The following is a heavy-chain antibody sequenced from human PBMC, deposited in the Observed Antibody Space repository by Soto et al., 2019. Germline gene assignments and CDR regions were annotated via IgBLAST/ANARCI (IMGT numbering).Heavy chain of an antibody. D-gene: IGHD3-10*01. J-gene: IGHJ6*02. CDR3: ARLVNYYGSGYHCYRMDV. CDR2: IRNKGNNYTT. CDR1: GFTFSDHY. V-gene: IGHV3-72*01. Sequence: PGGSLRLSCAASGFTFSDHYMDWVRQAPGKGLEWVGRIRNKGNNYTTEYAASVKGRFTISRDDSKNSLYLQMNSLKTEDTAVYYCARLVNYYGSGYHCYRMDVWGQGTTVTVSS.